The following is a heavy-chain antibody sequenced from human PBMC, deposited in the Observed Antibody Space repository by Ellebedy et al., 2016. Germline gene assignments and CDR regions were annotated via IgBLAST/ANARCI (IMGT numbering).Heavy chain of an antibody. CDR1: GGSISSSSYY. D-gene: IGHD3-3*01. Sequence: SETLSLXXTVSGGSISSSSYYWGWIRQPPGKGLEWIGSIYYSGSTYYNPSLKSRVTISVDTSKNQFSLKLSSVTAADTAVYYCARGPLSVHRLEWLTYYYYMDVWGKGTTVTVSS. CDR3: ARGPLSVHRLEWLTYYYYMDV. J-gene: IGHJ6*03. CDR2: IYYSGST. V-gene: IGHV4-39*07.